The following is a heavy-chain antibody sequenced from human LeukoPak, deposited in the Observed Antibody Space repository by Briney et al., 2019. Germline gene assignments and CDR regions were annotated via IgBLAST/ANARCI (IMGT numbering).Heavy chain of an antibody. CDR3: ARKLYYFDY. V-gene: IGHV4-34*01. J-gene: IGHJ4*02. CDR1: GGSFSGYY. D-gene: IGHD2-15*01. Sequence: PSETLSLICAVYGGSFSGYYWSWIRQPPGKGLEWIGEINHSGSTNYNPSLKSRVTISVDTSKNQFSLKLSSVTAADTAVYYCARKLYYFDYWGQGTLVTVSS. CDR2: INHSGST.